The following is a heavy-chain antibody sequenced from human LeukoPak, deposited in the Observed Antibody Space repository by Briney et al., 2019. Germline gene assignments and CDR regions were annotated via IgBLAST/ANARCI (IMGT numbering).Heavy chain of an antibody. Sequence: GGSLRLSCAASGFTFSSYTMNWVRQAPGKGLEWVSSISSSSGYIYYADSVKGRFTISRDNAKNSLYLQMNSLRGEDTAVYYCARGQPRYCSGGSCYFPFDNWGQGTLVTVSS. CDR2: ISSSSGYI. J-gene: IGHJ4*02. D-gene: IGHD2-15*01. V-gene: IGHV3-21*01. CDR1: GFTFSSYT. CDR3: ARGQPRYCSGGSCYFPFDN.